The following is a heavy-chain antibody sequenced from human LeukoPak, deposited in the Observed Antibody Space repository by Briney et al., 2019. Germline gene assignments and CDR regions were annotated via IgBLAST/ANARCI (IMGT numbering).Heavy chain of an antibody. CDR1: GFTFRSYA. D-gene: IGHD6-19*01. Sequence: GGSLRLSCAASGFTFRSYAMSWVRQVPGRGLEWVSTISSRGDSTYVADSVKGRFTISRDNSKNSLYLQMNTVRAEDTAVYYCVKGPRPDITVAHTVENWGQGTLVTVSS. V-gene: IGHV3-23*01. J-gene: IGHJ4*02. CDR2: ISSRGDST. CDR3: VKGPRPDITVAHTVEN.